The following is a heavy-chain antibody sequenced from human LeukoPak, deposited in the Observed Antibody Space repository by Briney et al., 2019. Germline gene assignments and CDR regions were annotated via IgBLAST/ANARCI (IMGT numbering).Heavy chain of an antibody. V-gene: IGHV1-8*03. D-gene: IGHD2-2*01. Sequence: ASVKVSCKASGYTFTSNDINWVRQATGQGLEWMGWMNPNSGNTGFAQKFQGRVTITRNTSISTAYMELSSLRSEDTAVYYCARGPYCSSTSCYRGGYYYYYYYMDVWGKGTTVTVSS. CDR1: GYTFTSND. J-gene: IGHJ6*03. CDR3: ARGPYCSSTSCYRGGYYYYYYYMDV. CDR2: MNPNSGNT.